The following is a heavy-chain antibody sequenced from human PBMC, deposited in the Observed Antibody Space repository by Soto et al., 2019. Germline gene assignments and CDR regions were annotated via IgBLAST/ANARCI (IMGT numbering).Heavy chain of an antibody. CDR2: IWYDGSNE. D-gene: IGHD3-3*01. V-gene: IGHV3-33*01. J-gene: IGHJ4*02. CDR3: AREPFWSRYHDY. CDR1: GFTFSSYG. Sequence: PGGSLRLSCAASGFTFSSYGMHWVRQAPGKGLEWVAVIWYDGSNEYYADSVKGRFTISRDNSKNTLYLQMNSLRAEDTAVYYCAREPFWSRYHDYWGQGTLVTVSS.